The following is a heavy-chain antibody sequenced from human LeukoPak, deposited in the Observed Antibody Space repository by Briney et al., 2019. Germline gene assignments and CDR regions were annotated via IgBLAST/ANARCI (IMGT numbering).Heavy chain of an antibody. D-gene: IGHD1-1*01. J-gene: IGHJ6*02. CDR1: GGSISSSSYY. CDR3: ARLNFNFGYYYGMDV. CDR2: IYYSGST. Sequence: PSETLSLTCTVSGGSISSSSYYWGWTRQPPGKGLEWIGSIYYSGSTYYNPSLKSRVTISVDTSKNQFSLKLSSVTAADTAVYYCARLNFNFGYYYGMDVWGQGTTVTVSS. V-gene: IGHV4-39*01.